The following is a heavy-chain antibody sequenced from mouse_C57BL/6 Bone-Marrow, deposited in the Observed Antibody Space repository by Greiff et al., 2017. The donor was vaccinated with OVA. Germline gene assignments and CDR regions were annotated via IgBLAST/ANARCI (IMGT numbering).Heavy chain of an antibody. D-gene: IGHD1-1*01. J-gene: IGHJ3*01. CDR1: GYTFTDYY. CDR2: IFPGSGST. CDR3: AREDGPPWFAY. V-gene: IGHV1-75*01. Sequence: VKLMESGPELVKPGASVKISCKASGYTFTDYYINWVKQRPGQGLEWIGWIFPGSGSTYYNEKFKGKATLTVDKSSSTAYMLLSSLTSEDSAVYFCAREDGPPWFAYWGQGTLVTVSA.